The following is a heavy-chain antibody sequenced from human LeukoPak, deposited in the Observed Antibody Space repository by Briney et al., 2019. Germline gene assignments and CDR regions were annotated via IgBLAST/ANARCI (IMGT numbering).Heavy chain of an antibody. Sequence: SETLSLTCAVYGGSFSGYYWSWIRQPPGKGLEWIGEINHSGSTNYNPSLKSRVTISVDTSKNQFSPKLSSVTAADTAVYYCARTLGDIVVVPAADAFDIWGQGTMVTVSS. J-gene: IGHJ3*02. CDR1: GGSFSGYY. D-gene: IGHD2-2*01. V-gene: IGHV4-34*01. CDR2: INHSGST. CDR3: ARTLGDIVVVPAADAFDI.